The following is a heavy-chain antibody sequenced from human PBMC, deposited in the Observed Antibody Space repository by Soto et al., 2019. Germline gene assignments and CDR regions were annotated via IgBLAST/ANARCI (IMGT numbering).Heavy chain of an antibody. CDR2: TYYRSKWYN. J-gene: IGHJ5*02. V-gene: IGHV6-1*01. CDR3: ARDDYYGSGSYYVRRNWFDP. CDR1: GDSVSSNSAA. D-gene: IGHD3-10*01. Sequence: SQTLSLTCAISGDSVSSNSAAWNWIRQSPSRGLEWLGRTYYRSKWYNDYAVSVKSRITINPDTSKNQFSLQLNSVTPEDTAVYYCARDDYYGSGSYYVRRNWFDPWGQGTLVTVSS.